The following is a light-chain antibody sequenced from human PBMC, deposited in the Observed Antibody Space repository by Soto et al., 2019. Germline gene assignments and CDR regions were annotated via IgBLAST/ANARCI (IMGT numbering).Light chain of an antibody. CDR2: AAS. CDR1: QGIRND. Sequence: AIQLTQSPSSLSASVGDRVTITCRASQGIRNDLGWYQQKPGKAPKLLIYAASSLQSGVPSRFSGSASGTDFTLTISSPQPEDFATYYCLQDYSYPWTFGQGTKVEIK. V-gene: IGKV1-6*01. J-gene: IGKJ1*01. CDR3: LQDYSYPWT.